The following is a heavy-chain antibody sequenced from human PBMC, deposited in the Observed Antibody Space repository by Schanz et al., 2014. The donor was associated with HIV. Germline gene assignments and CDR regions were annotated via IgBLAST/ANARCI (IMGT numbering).Heavy chain of an antibody. D-gene: IGHD6-19*01. CDR2: ISYDGNDK. Sequence: QVQLVESGGGVVQPGRSLRLSCAASGFTFSSYALHWVRQAPGKGLEWVALISYDGNDKYYADSVKGRFTISRDNSKNTLYLQMNSLRVEDTAVYYCARPFRSGWFEGIRNDAFDIWGQGTMVTVSS. CDR3: ARPFRSGWFEGIRNDAFDI. J-gene: IGHJ3*02. CDR1: GFTFSSYA. V-gene: IGHV3-30*03.